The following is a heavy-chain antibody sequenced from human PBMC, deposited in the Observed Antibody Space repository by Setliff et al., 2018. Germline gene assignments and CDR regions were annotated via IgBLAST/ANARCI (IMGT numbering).Heavy chain of an antibody. J-gene: IGHJ4*02. D-gene: IGHD3-22*01. CDR1: GFTFSSYW. CDR3: ARASVRYYDSSGFNY. V-gene: IGHV3-21*06. Sequence: SCAASGFTFSSYWMHWVRQAPGRGLVWVSSITSRSSYIYYADSVKGRFTASRDNAKNSLYLQMNSLRAEDTAVYYCARASVRYYDSSGFNYWGQGTLVTVSS. CDR2: ITSRSSYI.